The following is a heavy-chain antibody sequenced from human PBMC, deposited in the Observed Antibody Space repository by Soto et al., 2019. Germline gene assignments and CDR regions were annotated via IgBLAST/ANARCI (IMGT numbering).Heavy chain of an antibody. D-gene: IGHD3-22*01. J-gene: IGHJ4*02. CDR3: AKDTYYHDSTGYYVFDY. CDR1: GFTFSSRA. CDR2: TSGSGGST. V-gene: IGHV3-23*01. Sequence: PGGSLRLSCAASGFTFSSRAMSWVRQAPGKGLEWVALTSGSGGSTNYADSVKGRFTISRDNSKNTVYLQMNNLRAEDTAVFYCAKDTYYHDSTGYYVFDYWGQGTLVTVSS.